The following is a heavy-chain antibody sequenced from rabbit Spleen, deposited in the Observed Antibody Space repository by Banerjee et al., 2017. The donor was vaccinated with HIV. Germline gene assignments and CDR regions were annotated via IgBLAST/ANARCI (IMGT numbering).Heavy chain of an antibody. Sequence: QEQLEESGGDLVKPGASLTLTCTASGFSFSSDYNYMCWVRQAPGKGLEWIGCIYAGSSGSTYYATWAKGRFTISKTSSTTVTLQMTSLTAADTATYFCARDADSGSRYFFDLWGPGTLVTVS. J-gene: IGHJ4*01. CDR3: ARDADSGSRYFFDL. CDR2: IYAGSSGST. D-gene: IGHD4-2*01. CDR1: GFSFSSDYNY. V-gene: IGHV1S45*01.